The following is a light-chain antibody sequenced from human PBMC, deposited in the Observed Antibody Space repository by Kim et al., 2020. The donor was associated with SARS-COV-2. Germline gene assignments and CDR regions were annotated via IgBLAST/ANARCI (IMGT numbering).Light chain of an antibody. CDR2: AAS. V-gene: IGKV1-6*01. Sequence: ASLGDRVTITCRASQGIRNDLGWYQQKPGKDPKLLIYAASTLQSGVPSRFSGSGSGTDFTLTISNLQPEDFATYYCLQGHTYPLTFGGGTKVDIK. CDR3: LQGHTYPLT. J-gene: IGKJ4*01. CDR1: QGIRND.